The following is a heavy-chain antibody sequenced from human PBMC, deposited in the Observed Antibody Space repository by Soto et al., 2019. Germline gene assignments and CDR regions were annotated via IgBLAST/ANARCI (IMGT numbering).Heavy chain of an antibody. J-gene: IGHJ6*02. CDR2: TYYRSKWYN. V-gene: IGHV6-1*01. CDR1: GDSVSSNSAA. Sequence: QVQLQQSGPGLVKPSQTLSLTCAISGDSVSSNSAAWNLIRQSPSRGLEWLGRTYYRSKWYNDYAVSVKSRITINPDTSQNQFSLQLNSVTPEDTVVYYCARRRFSSIAARDGMDVWGQGTTVTVSS. CDR3: ARRRFSSIAARDGMDV. D-gene: IGHD6-6*01.